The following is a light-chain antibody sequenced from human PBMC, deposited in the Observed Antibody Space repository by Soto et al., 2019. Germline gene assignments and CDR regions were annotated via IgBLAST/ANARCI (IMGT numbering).Light chain of an antibody. V-gene: IGKV1-5*01. CDR1: QSITIW. J-gene: IGKJ5*01. Sequence: DIQMTQSPSTLSASAGDRVTITCRASQSITIWLAWYQQKPGKAPKLLIYDASTLESGVPSRFSGSGSGTKFTLTISSLQPDDFATYYCQQLHSFPITFGQGTRLEIK. CDR2: DAS. CDR3: QQLHSFPIT.